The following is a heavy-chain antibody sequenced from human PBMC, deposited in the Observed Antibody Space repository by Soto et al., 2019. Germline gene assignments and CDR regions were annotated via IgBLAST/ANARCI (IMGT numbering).Heavy chain of an antibody. D-gene: IGHD6-6*01. V-gene: IGHV3-21*01. J-gene: IGHJ6*02. CDR3: AREYSSSLGMDV. CDR2: ISSSSSYI. CDR1: GFTFSSYS. Sequence: GGSLRLSCAASGFTFSSYSMNWVRQAPGKGLEWVSSISSSSSYIYYADSVKGRFTISRDSAKNSLYLQMNSLRAEDTAVYYCAREYSSSLGMDVWGQGTTVTVSS.